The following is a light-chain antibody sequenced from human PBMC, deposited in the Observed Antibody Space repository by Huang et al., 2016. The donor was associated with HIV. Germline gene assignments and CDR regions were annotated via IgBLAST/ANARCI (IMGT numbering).Light chain of an antibody. J-gene: IGKJ3*01. CDR3: QHLDTYPLT. CDR2: AAS. CDR1: QGIPSY. V-gene: IGKV1-9*01. Sequence: IQLTQSPSSLSASVGDRVTITCRASQGIPSYLAWYQQKPGEAPKLLIYAASTLQSGVPLRFSGSGSGTDFTLTISSLQPEDFATYYCQHLDTYPLTFGPGTKVDIK.